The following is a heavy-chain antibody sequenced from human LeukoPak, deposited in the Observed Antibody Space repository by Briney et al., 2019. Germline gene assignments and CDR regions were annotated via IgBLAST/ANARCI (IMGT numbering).Heavy chain of an antibody. V-gene: IGHV1-69*04. CDR3: ARDGSGELWLDY. Sequence: SVKVSCKASGGTFSSYAISWVRQAPGQGLEWMGRIIPILGIANYAQKFQGRVTITADKSTSTAYMELSSLRSEDTAVYCCARDGSGELWLDYWGQGTLVTVSS. J-gene: IGHJ4*02. CDR1: GGTFSSYA. D-gene: IGHD3-16*01. CDR2: IIPILGIA.